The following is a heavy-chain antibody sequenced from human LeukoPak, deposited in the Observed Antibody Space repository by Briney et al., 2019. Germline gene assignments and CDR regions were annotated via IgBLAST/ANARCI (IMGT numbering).Heavy chain of an antibody. CDR3: AVELGRVRGVIDY. CDR2: ISAYNGNT. J-gene: IGHJ4*02. Sequence: GASVKVSCKASGYTFTGYYMHWVRQAPGQGLEWMGWISAYNGNTNYAQKLQGRVTMTTDTSTSTAYMELRSLRSDDTTVYYCAVELGRVRGVIDYWGQGTLVTVSS. D-gene: IGHD3-10*01. CDR1: GYTFTGYY. V-gene: IGHV1-18*04.